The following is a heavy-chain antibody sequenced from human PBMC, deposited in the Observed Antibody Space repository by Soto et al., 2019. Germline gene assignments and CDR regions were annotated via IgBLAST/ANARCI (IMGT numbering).Heavy chain of an antibody. CDR1: GYTFTSYD. D-gene: IGHD6-25*01. V-gene: IGHV1-8*01. CDR2: MNPNSGNT. J-gene: IGHJ6*03. CDR3: ARARGQLKLLEAAVKERLGYYYYMDV. Sequence: GASVKVSCKASGYTFTSYDINWVRQATGQGLEWMGWMNPNSGNTGYAQKFQGRVTMTRNTSISTAYMELSSLRSEDTAVYYCARARGQLKLLEAAVKERLGYYYYMDVWGKGTTVTVSS.